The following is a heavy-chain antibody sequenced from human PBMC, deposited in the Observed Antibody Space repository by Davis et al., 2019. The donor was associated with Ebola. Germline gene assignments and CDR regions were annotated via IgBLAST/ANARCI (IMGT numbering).Heavy chain of an antibody. CDR2: IHHSGST. Sequence: MPSETLSLTCVVSGGSISSGSYSWTWIRQPPGKGLEWIGDIHHSGSTHYNPSLKSRVTVLVDKSKNQFSLKLSSVTAADTAVYYCARVRYYDLNWFDPWGQGTLVTVSS. V-gene: IGHV4-30-2*01. J-gene: IGHJ5*02. D-gene: IGHD3-3*01. CDR3: ARVRYYDLNWFDP. CDR1: GGSISSGSYS.